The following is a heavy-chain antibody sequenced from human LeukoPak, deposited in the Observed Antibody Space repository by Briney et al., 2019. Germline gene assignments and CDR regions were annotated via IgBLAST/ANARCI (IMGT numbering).Heavy chain of an antibody. CDR1: GGSISSGGYY. D-gene: IGHD2-15*01. CDR2: INHSGSI. J-gene: IGHJ1*01. V-gene: IGHV4-30-2*01. Sequence: SQTLSLTCTVSGGSISSGGYYWSWIRQPPGKGLEWIGEINHSGSINYNPSLKSRVTISVDTSKNQVSLKLSSVTAADTAVYYCASPGYCSGSVCYSGYLQHWGQGTLVTVST. CDR3: ASPGYCSGSVCYSGYLQH.